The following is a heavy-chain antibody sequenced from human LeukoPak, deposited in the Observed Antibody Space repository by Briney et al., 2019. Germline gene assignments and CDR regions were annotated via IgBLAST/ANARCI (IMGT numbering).Heavy chain of an antibody. V-gene: IGHV3-7*01. D-gene: IGHD2-2*01. CDR2: IKQDGSET. Sequence: PGGSLRLSCVASGFTLRYYWMSGVRQGPGKGLEWVANIKQDGSETYYVDSVKGRFTLSRENAENSLFLQMNSLRVEDTAVYYCARIYCSSTNCDRWNAFDIWGQGTMATGSS. CDR1: GFTLRYYW. J-gene: IGHJ3*02. CDR3: ARIYCSSTNCDRWNAFDI.